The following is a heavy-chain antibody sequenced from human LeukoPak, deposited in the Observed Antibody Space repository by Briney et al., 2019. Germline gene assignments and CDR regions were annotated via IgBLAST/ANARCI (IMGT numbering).Heavy chain of an antibody. CDR3: ARHGAGTTVDY. Sequence: SETLSLTCTVSGGSISSYYWSWVRQPPGKGLEWIGYIYYSGSTNYNPSLKSRVTIPVDTSKNQFSLKLSSVTAADTAVYYCARHGAGTTVDYWGQGTLVTVSS. CDR1: GGSISSYY. J-gene: IGHJ4*02. V-gene: IGHV4-59*08. CDR2: IYYSGST. D-gene: IGHD1-1*01.